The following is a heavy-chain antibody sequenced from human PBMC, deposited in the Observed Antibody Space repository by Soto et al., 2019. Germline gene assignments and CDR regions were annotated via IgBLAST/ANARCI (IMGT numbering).Heavy chain of an antibody. Sequence: GSLRLSCAASGFTFTRCSMNWVRQAPGKGLEWFSSISSTTNYIYYADSMKGRFTVSRDNAKNSVYLEMNSLSAEDTALYYCARESEDLTSNFDYWGQGTLVNVSS. V-gene: IGHV3-21*01. CDR1: GFTFTRCS. CDR2: ISSTTNYI. J-gene: IGHJ4*02. CDR3: ARESEDLTSNFDY.